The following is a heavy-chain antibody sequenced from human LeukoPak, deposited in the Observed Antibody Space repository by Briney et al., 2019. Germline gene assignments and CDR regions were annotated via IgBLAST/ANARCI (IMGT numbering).Heavy chain of an antibody. D-gene: IGHD1-26*01. CDR1: GGSVSSGSHY. V-gene: IGHV4-61*01. Sequence: PSETLSLTCTVSGGSVSSGSHYWSWIRQPPGKGLEWIGYTYYSGSTNYNPSLKSRVTISLDKSKKQFSLKLRSVTAADTAVYYCARETWAARRGTSHFYYYGLDVWGQGTTVTVSS. J-gene: IGHJ6*02. CDR2: TYYSGST. CDR3: ARETWAARRGTSHFYYYGLDV.